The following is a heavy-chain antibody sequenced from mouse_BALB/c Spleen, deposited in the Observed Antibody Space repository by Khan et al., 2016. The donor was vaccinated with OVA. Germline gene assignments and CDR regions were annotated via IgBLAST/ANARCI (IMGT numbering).Heavy chain of an antibody. CDR1: GYSITSDYA. D-gene: IGHD1-1*01. CDR3: ARVYGGDFDY. Sequence: EVPLVESGPGLVKPSQSLSLTCTVTGYSITSDYAWNWIRQFPGNKLEWMGFISYSGNTNYNPSLKSRISITRDTSKNQFFLQLNSVTTEDTATYYCARVYGGDFDYWGQGTTLTVSS. V-gene: IGHV3-2*02. CDR2: ISYSGNT. J-gene: IGHJ2*01.